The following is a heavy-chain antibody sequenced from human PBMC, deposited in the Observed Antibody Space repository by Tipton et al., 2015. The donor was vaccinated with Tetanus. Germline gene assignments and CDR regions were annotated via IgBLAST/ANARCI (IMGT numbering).Heavy chain of an antibody. CDR2: IYFSGDT. D-gene: IGHD3-3*01. CDR1: GFTFSGYSMN. CDR3: ARHNSGYFTFFDY. J-gene: IGHJ4*02. V-gene: IGHV4-30-2*03. Sequence: LRLSCAASGFTFSGYSMNWVRQAPGKGLEWIGSIYFSGDTYSNPSLKSRVTISVDTPRNQFSLRLSSVTAADTAVYYCARHNSGYFTFFDYWGQGTLVTVSS.